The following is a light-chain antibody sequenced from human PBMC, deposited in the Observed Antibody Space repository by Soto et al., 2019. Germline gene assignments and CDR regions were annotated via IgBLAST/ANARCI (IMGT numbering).Light chain of an antibody. CDR3: QQRSNWPWT. J-gene: IGKJ1*01. CDR2: DAS. CDR1: QSVSSY. V-gene: IGKV3-11*01. Sequence: EIVLTQSPATLSLSPGERATLSCRASQSVSSYLAWYQQKPGQAPRLLIYDASNRATGIPARFSGSGSGTDFTITISILEPEDFAVYYSQQRSNWPWTFGQGTNLEIK.